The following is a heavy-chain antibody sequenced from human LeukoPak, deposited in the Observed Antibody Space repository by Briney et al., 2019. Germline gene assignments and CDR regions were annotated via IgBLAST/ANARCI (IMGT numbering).Heavy chain of an antibody. CDR2: MSYDGKIK. CDR3: ARRAGAYSHPCDY. D-gene: IGHD4/OR15-4a*01. J-gene: IGHJ4*02. CDR1: GFIFSTYT. V-gene: IGHV3-30*14. Sequence: GGSLILSCSASGFIFSTYTFHWVRQAPAKGLEWVAGMSYDGKIKYYADSVKGRFPISRDNSKSTLYLQMNSLRAEDTAVYYCARRAGAYSHPCDYWGQGTLVTVSS.